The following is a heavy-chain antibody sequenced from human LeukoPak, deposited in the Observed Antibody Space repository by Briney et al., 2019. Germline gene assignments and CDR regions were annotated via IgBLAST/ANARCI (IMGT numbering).Heavy chain of an antibody. D-gene: IGHD3-22*01. CDR3: ASPGARGYDSSGYYPFDY. V-gene: IGHV4-39*01. CDR1: GGSISSSSYY. J-gene: IGHJ4*02. Sequence: PSETLSLTCTVSGGSISSSSYYWGWIRQPPGKGLEWIGSIYYSGSTYYNPSLKSRVTISVDTSKNQSSLKLSSVTAADTAVYYCASPGARGYDSSGYYPFDYWGQGTLVTVSS. CDR2: IYYSGST.